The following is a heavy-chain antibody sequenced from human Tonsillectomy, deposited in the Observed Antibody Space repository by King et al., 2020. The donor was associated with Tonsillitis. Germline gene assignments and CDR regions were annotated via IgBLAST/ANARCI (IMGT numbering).Heavy chain of an antibody. CDR1: GGSIRSSDHY. J-gene: IGHJ4*02. D-gene: IGHD6-19*01. Sequence: QLQESGPGVVKPSETLSLTCTVSGGSIRSSDHYWAWIRQPPGKGLEWIGYMYYSETIFYNPSLKCRITISVGPSENRFSLKLSSVTAADTAVYFCARYISGTFDYWGQGALVTVSS. V-gene: IGHV4-39*01. CDR2: MYYSETI. CDR3: ARYISGTFDY.